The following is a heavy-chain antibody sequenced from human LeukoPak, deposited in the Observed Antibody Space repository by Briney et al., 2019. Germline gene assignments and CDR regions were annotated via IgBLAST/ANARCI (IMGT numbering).Heavy chain of an antibody. J-gene: IGHJ3*02. CDR3: YGIHLGDSFDI. V-gene: IGHV3-53*01. D-gene: IGHD3-16*01. CDR2: LSSKYET. Sequence: QPGGSLRLSCAASGFIVSRNYMGWVRQAPGKGLEWVSALSSKYETYYADSVKSRFTISRDNSENTLYLQMNALRAEDTALYYCYGIHLGDSFDIWGRGTMVIVFS. CDR1: GFIVSRNY.